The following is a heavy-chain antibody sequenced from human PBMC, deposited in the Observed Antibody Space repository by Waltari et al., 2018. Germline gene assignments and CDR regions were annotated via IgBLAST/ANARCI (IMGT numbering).Heavy chain of an antibody. V-gene: IGHV3-7*01. CDR2: IKPDGSEK. CDR1: GINFSNYW. Sequence: GQMVESGGRMGQPGGSLRLSCGASGINFSNYWMNWVRQAPGKGLEWVANIKPDGSEKYYVDSVKGRLTISRDNAKNSLFLQMNSLSVDDTGVYYCAINQYWGQGTLVTVSS. CDR3: AINQY. J-gene: IGHJ4*02.